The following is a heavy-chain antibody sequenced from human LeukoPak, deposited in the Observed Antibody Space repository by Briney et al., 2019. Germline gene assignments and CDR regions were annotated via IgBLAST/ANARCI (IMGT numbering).Heavy chain of an antibody. CDR3: ARGAAATGDAFDI. Sequence: PSETPSLTCTVSGGSISSGDYYWSWIRQPPGKGLEWIGYIYYSGSTYYNPSLRSRVTISVDTSKNQFSLKLSSVTAADTAVYYCARGAAATGDAFDIWGQGTMVTVSS. CDR2: IYYSGST. CDR1: GGSISSGDYY. V-gene: IGHV4-30-4*08. D-gene: IGHD6-25*01. J-gene: IGHJ3*02.